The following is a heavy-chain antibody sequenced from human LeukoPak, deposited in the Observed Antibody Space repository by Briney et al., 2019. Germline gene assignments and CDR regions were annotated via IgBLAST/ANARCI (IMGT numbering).Heavy chain of an antibody. V-gene: IGHV3-30*01. CDR2: ISYDGSNK. J-gene: IGHJ4*02. D-gene: IGHD1-26*01. CDR3: ARGELLTDY. Sequence: GGSLRLSCAASGFTFSSYAMHWVRQAPGKGLEWVAVISYDGSNKYYADSVKGRFTISKDNSKNTLYLQMNSLRAEDTAVYYCARGELLTDYWGQGTLVTVSS. CDR1: GFTFSSYA.